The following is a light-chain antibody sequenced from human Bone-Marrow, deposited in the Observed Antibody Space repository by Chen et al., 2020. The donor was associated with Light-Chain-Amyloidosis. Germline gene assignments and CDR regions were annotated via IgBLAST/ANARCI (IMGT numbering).Light chain of an antibody. CDR2: AGS. Sequence: QSALTQPASVSGSPGQSITIPCPGTSGDVGTYNYVSWYQQHPGKAPKVMIYAGSNRPSGVSNRFSGSKSGNTASLTISGLQAEDEADYYCSSFTSSSSYVFGPGTKVTVL. V-gene: IGLV2-14*01. J-gene: IGLJ1*01. CDR1: SGDVGTYNY. CDR3: SSFTSSSSYV.